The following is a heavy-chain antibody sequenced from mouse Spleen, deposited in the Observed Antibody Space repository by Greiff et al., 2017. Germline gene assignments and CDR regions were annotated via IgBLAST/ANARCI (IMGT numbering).Heavy chain of an antibody. CDR3: AREEDFTTVVATRDYFDY. Sequence: EVQLQQSGPELVKPGASVKISCKASGYSFTDYNMNWVKQSNGKSLEWIGVINPNYGTTSYNQKFKGKATLTVDQSSSTAYMQLNSLTSEDSAVYYCAREEDFTTVVATRDYFDYWGQGTTLTVSS. V-gene: IGHV1-39*01. CDR1: GYSFTDYN. CDR2: INPNYGTT. D-gene: IGHD1-1*01. J-gene: IGHJ2*01.